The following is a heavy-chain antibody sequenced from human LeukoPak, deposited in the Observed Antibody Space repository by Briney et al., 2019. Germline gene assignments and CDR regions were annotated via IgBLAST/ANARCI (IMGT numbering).Heavy chain of an antibody. Sequence: GGSLRLSCAASGFAFSSYDMHWVRQAPGKGLDWVAVISYDGSYKYYADSVKGRFTISRDTSENTLYLQMNSLRAEDTAVYYCAKDSEGPRITIFGVVIIPVQSYFGYWGQGTLVTVSS. CDR2: ISYDGSYK. V-gene: IGHV3-30*18. CDR1: GFAFSSYD. D-gene: IGHD3-3*01. CDR3: AKDSEGPRITIFGVVIIPVQSYFGY. J-gene: IGHJ4*02.